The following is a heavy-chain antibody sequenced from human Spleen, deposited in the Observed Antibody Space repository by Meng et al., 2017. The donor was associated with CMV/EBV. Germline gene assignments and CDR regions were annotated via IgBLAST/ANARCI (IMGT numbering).Heavy chain of an antibody. Sequence: GLTFSSYTMSWGRQAPGKGPEWVSASSGSGDRTYYGDSVKGRFTISRDNSKNTLYLQMNGLRAEDTAVYYCAPVGGWGTGTPTTMITWGQGTLVTVSS. CDR1: GLTFSSYT. D-gene: IGHD4-17*01. CDR3: APVGGWGTGTPTTMIT. V-gene: IGHV3-23*01. CDR2: SSGSGDRT. J-gene: IGHJ5*02.